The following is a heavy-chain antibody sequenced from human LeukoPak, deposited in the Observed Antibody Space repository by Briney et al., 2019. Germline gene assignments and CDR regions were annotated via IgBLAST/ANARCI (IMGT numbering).Heavy chain of an antibody. CDR3: ARETTGYDLDC. D-gene: IGHD5-12*01. Sequence: GGSLRLSCAASGFTFSSYWMSWVRQAPGKGLEWVANIKQDGSEKNYVDSVKGRFTISRDNAKNSLYLQMNSLRVEDTAFYYCARETTGYDLDCWGQGTLVTVSP. V-gene: IGHV3-7*01. CDR1: GFTFSSYW. CDR2: IKQDGSEK. J-gene: IGHJ4*02.